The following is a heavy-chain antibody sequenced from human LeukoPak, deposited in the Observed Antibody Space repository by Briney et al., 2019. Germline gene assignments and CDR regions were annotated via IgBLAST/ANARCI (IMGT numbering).Heavy chain of an antibody. Sequence: ASVKVSCKASGYTFTSYYKHWVRQAPGQGLEWMGIINPSGGSTSYAQKFQGRVTMTRDTSTSTVYMELSSLRSEDTAVYYCAKDAGFYCGGGSCYIDHWGQGTLVTVSS. J-gene: IGHJ4*02. CDR3: AKDAGFYCGGGSCYIDH. CDR1: GYTFTSYY. V-gene: IGHV1-46*01. D-gene: IGHD2-15*01. CDR2: INPSGGST.